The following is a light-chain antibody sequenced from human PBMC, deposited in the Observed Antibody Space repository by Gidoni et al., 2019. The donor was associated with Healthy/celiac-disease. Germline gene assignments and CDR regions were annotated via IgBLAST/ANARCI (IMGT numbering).Light chain of an antibody. CDR3: QQDYSTPLT. CDR2: WAS. V-gene: IGKV4-1*01. CDR1: QSVLYSSNNKNY. J-gene: IGKJ4*01. Sequence: DIVMTQSPDSLALSLGERATINFKSSQSVLYSSNNKNYLAWYQQKPGQPPMLLIYWASTRESGVPDRFSCSWSGTDFTLTISSLKAEDVAVYYCQQDYSTPLTFGGGTKVEIK.